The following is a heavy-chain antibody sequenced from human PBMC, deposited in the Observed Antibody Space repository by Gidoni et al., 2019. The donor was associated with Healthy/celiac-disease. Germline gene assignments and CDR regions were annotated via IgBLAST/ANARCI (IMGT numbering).Heavy chain of an antibody. CDR3: AREVAVAGTLPYYYYYGMDV. J-gene: IGHJ6*02. V-gene: IGHV3-30-3*01. D-gene: IGHD6-19*01. Sequence: QVQLVESGGGVVQPGRSLRLSCAASGFTFSSYAMPWVRQAPGKGLEWVAVISYDGSNKYYADSVKGRFTISRDNSKNTLYLQMNSLRAEDTAVYYCAREVAVAGTLPYYYYYGMDVWGQGTTVTVSS. CDR1: GFTFSSYA. CDR2: ISYDGSNK.